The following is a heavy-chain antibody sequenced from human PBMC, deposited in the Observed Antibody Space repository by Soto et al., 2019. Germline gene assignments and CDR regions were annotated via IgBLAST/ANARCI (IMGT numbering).Heavy chain of an antibody. CDR1: GYTFTGYG. D-gene: IGHD2-2*01. CDR2: ISAYNGNT. CDR3: ARAVVPAATQNYYYYMDV. V-gene: IGHV1-18*01. Sequence: GASVKVSCKASGYTFTGYGISWVRQAPGQGLEWMGWISAYNGNTNYAQKLQGRVTMTTDTSTSTAYMELRSLRSDDTAVYYCARAVVPAATQNYYYYMDVWGKGTTVTVSS. J-gene: IGHJ6*03.